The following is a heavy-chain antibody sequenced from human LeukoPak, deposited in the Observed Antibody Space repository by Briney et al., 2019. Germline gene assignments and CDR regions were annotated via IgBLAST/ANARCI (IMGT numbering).Heavy chain of an antibody. D-gene: IGHD3-3*01. Sequence: PSETLSLTCTVSGGSLSSSSFSLAWIRQPPGKGLEWIGSINNSGSTSPNPSLKSRVSIFVHTSQNQFSLKLSAVTAADTAMYYCARGHYDFSTGSYTGGFYYFDSWGQGTLVTV. CDR2: INNSGST. CDR1: GGSLSSSSFS. CDR3: ARGHYDFSTGSYTGGFYYFDS. J-gene: IGHJ4*02. V-gene: IGHV4-39*01.